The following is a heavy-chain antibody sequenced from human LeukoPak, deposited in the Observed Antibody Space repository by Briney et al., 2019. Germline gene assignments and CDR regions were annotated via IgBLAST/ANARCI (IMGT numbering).Heavy chain of an antibody. Sequence: ASVKVSCRASGFPFTGYYIHWMRQAPGQGLEWMGWINPNSGGTNYAQKFQGWVTMTSDTSICTAYMERSRLRSDDTSVYYCARDTDSSDAGDSRDCGTGPRDTV. CDR3: ARDTDSSDAGDSRD. CDR2: INPNSGGT. CDR1: GFPFTGYY. V-gene: IGHV1-2*04. D-gene: IGHD6-19*01. J-gene: IGHJ4*02.